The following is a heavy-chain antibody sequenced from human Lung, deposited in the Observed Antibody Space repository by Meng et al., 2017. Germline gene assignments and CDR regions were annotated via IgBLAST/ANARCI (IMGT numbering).Heavy chain of an antibody. CDR3: ARSPYSSGGLNFDS. CDR1: GYPFTNYG. Sequence: QVHLVQSGAEAREPGASVKVSWKASGYPFTNYGISWVRQAPGQGLEWMGWISVYNVNTNYAQKFQGRVTMTTDTSTSTTYMELRNLRSDDTGVYYCARSPYSSGGLNFDSWGQGTLVTVSS. V-gene: IGHV1-18*01. CDR2: ISVYNVNT. J-gene: IGHJ4*02. D-gene: IGHD6-19*01.